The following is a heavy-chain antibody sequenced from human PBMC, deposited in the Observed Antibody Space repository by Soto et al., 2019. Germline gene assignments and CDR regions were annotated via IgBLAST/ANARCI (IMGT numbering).Heavy chain of an antibody. J-gene: IGHJ5*02. CDR3: SKIWFEDADPSLYSSYDR. Sequence: QVQLVESGGGVVQPGRSLRLSCAASGFTFSSYGMHWVRQAPGKGLEWVAVISYAGSNKYYADSLKGRFTISRDNSNTALYHQMYSHSAEDTAVYYGSKIWFEDADPSLYSSYDRWGKFSMVSVSS. V-gene: IGHV3-30*18. CDR2: ISYAGSNK. D-gene: IGHD3-10*01. CDR1: GFTFSSYG.